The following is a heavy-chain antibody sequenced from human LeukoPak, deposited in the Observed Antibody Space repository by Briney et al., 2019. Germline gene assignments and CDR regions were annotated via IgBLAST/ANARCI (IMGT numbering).Heavy chain of an antibody. Sequence: GESLKISCKASGYSFTSYWIGWVRQMPGKGLEWMGIIYPGDSDTRYNPSFQGQVTISADRSISTAYLQWSSLKASDTAMYYCARQSRDGSKTRGYYFDYWGQGTLVTVS. CDR2: IYPGDSDT. V-gene: IGHV5-51*01. D-gene: IGHD3-10*01. CDR1: GYSFTSYW. CDR3: ARQSRDGSKTRGYYFDY. J-gene: IGHJ4*02.